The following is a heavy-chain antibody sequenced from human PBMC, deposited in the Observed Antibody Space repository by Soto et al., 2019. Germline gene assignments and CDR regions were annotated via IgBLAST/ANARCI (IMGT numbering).Heavy chain of an antibody. CDR2: ISFNNNTI. J-gene: IGHJ4*02. CDR1: GFTFSDYY. V-gene: IGHV3-11*01. D-gene: IGHD2-15*01. CDR3: ARHLGRIEAARFDY. Sequence: QVQLVESGGALVKPGGSLRLSCVTSGFTFSDYYISWLRQAPGKGPECLSYISFNNNTIYYDDSVRGRFTISRDNAKNSVFLQMNRLRVEDMAVYYCARHLGRIEAARFDYWGRGTLVTVSS.